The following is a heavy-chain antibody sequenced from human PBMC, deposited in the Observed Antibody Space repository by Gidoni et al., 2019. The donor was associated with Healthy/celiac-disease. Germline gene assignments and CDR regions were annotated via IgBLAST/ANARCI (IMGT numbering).Heavy chain of an antibody. CDR1: GYSFTSYW. V-gene: IGHV5-51*01. D-gene: IGHD4-4*01. CDR2: IYPGYSDT. J-gene: IGHJ4*02. Sequence: EVQLVQSGAAVKKPGESLKISCKGSGYSFTSYWIGWVRQMPGKGLEWMGIIYPGYSDTRYSPSFQGQVTISADKSISTAYLQWSSLKASDTAMYYCARHPTVTTRNPYYFDYWGQGTLVTVSS. CDR3: ARHPTVTTRNPYYFDY.